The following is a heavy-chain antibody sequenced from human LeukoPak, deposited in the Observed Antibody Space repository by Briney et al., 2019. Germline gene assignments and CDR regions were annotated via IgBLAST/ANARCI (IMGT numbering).Heavy chain of an antibody. D-gene: IGHD4-17*01. J-gene: IGHJ6*03. V-gene: IGHV4-38-2*02. CDR3: ARNTVTYYYYYYMDV. CDR2: IYYSGST. CDR1: GYSISTAYY. Sequence: SETLSLTCTVSGYSISTAYYWGWIRQPPGKGLEWIGSIYYSGSTYYNPSLKSRVTISVDTSKNQFSLKLSSVTAADTAVYYCARNTVTYYYYYYMDVWGKGTTVTVSS.